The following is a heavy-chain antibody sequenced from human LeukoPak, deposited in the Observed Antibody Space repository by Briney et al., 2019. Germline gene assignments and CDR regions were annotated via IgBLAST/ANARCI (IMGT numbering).Heavy chain of an antibody. D-gene: IGHD3-9*01. Sequence: GASVKVSCKASGYTFTGYYVHWVRQAPGQGLEWMGWINPNSSGTNYAQKFQGRVTMTRDTSISTAYMDLSSLRPEDTAVYYCARGGFYNILTGFRGRMLGFDYWGQGTLVTVSS. CDR2: INPNSSGT. J-gene: IGHJ4*02. CDR3: ARGGFYNILTGFRGRMLGFDY. V-gene: IGHV1-2*02. CDR1: GYTFTGYY.